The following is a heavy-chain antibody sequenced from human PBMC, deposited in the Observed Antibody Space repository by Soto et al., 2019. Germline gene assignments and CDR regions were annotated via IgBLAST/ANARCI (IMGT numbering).Heavy chain of an antibody. J-gene: IGHJ3*02. V-gene: IGHV3-30-3*01. Sequence: PVGSLRLSCAASGFTFSSYAMHWVRQAPGKGLEWVAVISYDGSNKYYADSVKGRFTISRDNSKNTLYLQMNSPRAEDTAVYYCARIWGAGATPTDDAFEIWGQGTMVTVSS. CDR3: ARIWGAGATPTDDAFEI. CDR1: GFTFSSYA. D-gene: IGHD3-16*01. CDR2: ISYDGSNK.